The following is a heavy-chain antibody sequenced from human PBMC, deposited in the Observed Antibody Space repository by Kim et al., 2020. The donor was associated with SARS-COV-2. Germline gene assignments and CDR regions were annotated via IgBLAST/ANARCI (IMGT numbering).Heavy chain of an antibody. Sequence: TRYSPSFQGQVTISADKSISTAYLQWSSLKASDTAMYYCARQVATQCDYWGQGTLVTVSS. CDR3: ARQVATQCDY. CDR2: T. D-gene: IGHD5-12*01. V-gene: IGHV5-51*01. J-gene: IGHJ4*02.